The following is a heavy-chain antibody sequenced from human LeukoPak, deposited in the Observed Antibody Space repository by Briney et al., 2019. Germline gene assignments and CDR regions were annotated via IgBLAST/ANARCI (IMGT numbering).Heavy chain of an antibody. J-gene: IGHJ4*02. CDR1: GYSISSGYY. D-gene: IGHD6-19*01. CDR3: ARRADSGWHFDY. Sequence: PSETLSLTCAVSGYSISSGYYWGWIRQPPGKGLEWIGSINHSGSTYYNPSLQSRVTISVDTSKNQVALNLRAVTAADTAVYYCARRADSGWHFDYWGQGTLVTVSS. CDR2: INHSGST. V-gene: IGHV4-38-2*01.